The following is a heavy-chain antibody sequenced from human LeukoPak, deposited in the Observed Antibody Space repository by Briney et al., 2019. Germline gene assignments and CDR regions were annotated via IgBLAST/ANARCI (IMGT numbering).Heavy chain of an antibody. J-gene: IGHJ4*02. CDR3: AKENYDFWSGYYSASPTDY. CDR2: IWYDGSNK. D-gene: IGHD3-3*01. Sequence: PGGSLRLSCAASGFTFSSYGMHWVRQAPGKGLEWVAVIWYDGSNKYYADSVKGRFTISRDNSKNTLYLQMNSLRGEDTAVYYCAKENYDFWSGYYSASPTDYWGQGTLVTVSS. CDR1: GFTFSSYG. V-gene: IGHV3-33*06.